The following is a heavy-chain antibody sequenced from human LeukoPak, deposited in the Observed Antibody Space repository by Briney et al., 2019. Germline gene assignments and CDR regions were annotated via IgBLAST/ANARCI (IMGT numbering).Heavy chain of an antibody. V-gene: IGHV3-48*04. CDR3: ARGWVPSDITMN. CDR2: ISSSSSTI. J-gene: IGHJ3*01. D-gene: IGHD3-22*01. Sequence: PGGSLRLSCAASGFTFSSYSMNWVRQAPGKGLEWVSYISSSSSTIYYADSVKGRFTISRDNAKNTLYLQMNSLRAKDTAVYYCARGWVPSDITMNWGQGTMVTVSS. CDR1: GFTFSSYS.